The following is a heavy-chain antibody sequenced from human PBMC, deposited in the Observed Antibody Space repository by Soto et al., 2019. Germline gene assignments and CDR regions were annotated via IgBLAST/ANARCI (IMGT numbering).Heavy chain of an antibody. CDR2: ITGNEGST. D-gene: IGHD3-22*01. J-gene: IGHJ4*02. CDR1: GFPLSSYA. Sequence: GGSLRLSCSASGFPLSSYAMHWVRQAPGKGLEYVSAITGNEGSTYYADSVNGRFAISRDNSRNTLYLQMSSLRAEDTAVYYCVTASFSYYYDSGGYPTWGQGTLVTVSS. V-gene: IGHV3-64D*06. CDR3: VTASFSYYYDSGGYPT.